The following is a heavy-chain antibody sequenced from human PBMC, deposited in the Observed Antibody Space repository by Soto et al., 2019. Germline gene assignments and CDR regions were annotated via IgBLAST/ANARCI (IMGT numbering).Heavy chain of an antibody. V-gene: IGHV3-21*01. CDR1: GFTFSSYS. D-gene: IGHD6-19*01. J-gene: IGHJ3*02. Sequence: PGGSMRLSCAASGFTFSSYSMNWVLQTTGKGLEWVSSISSSSSYIYYADSVKGRFTISRDNAKNSLYLQMNSLRAEDTAVYYCARGPDSSGWYLFIVGAFDIWGQGTMVTVSS. CDR2: ISSSSSYI. CDR3: ARGPDSSGWYLFIVGAFDI.